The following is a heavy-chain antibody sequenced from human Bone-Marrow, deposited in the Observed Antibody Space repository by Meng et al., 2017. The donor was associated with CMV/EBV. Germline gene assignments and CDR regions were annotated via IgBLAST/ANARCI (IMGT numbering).Heavy chain of an antibody. D-gene: IGHD1-14*01. CDR2: IIPTSGKA. J-gene: IGHJ6*02. CDR1: GDTFSMYG. CDR3: ARGWEPYYYYYGMDV. V-gene: IGHV1-69*05. Sequence: SVKVSCKVSGDTFSMYGISWVRQAPGQGLEWMGGIIPTSGKANYAQKFQGRVTITTDESTSTAYMELSSLRSEDTAVYYCARGWEPYYYYYGMDVWGQGTTVTVSS.